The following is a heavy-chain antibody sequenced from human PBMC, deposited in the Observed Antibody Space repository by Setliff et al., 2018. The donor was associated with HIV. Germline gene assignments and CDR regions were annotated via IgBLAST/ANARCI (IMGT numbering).Heavy chain of an antibody. V-gene: IGHV4-4*07. Sequence: SETLSLTCSVSGDSTSNSYWSWIRQPAGKGLECIGRLHASGNTNYNPSLKSRVTMSRDTSKNQLSLRLTSVTAADTAVYYCARDVLKSNYLGYYYYLDVWGKGTTVTV. CDR2: LHASGNT. J-gene: IGHJ6*03. CDR3: ARDVLKSNYLGYYYYLDV. D-gene: IGHD3-9*01. CDR1: GDSTSNSY.